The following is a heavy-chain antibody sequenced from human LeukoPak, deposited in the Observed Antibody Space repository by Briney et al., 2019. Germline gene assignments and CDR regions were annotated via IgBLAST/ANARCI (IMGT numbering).Heavy chain of an antibody. CDR2: IVVGSGNT. V-gene: IGHV1-58*01. CDR3: AADRTPGYCSSTSCPYYYYYYMDV. J-gene: IGHJ6*03. CDR1: GFTFTSSA. D-gene: IGHD2-2*01. Sequence: ASVKVSCKASGFTFTSSAVQWVRQARGQRLEWIGWIVVGSGNTNYAQKFQERVTITRDMSTSTAYMELSSLRSEDTAVYYCAADRTPGYCSSTSCPYYYYYYMDVWGKGTTVTVSS.